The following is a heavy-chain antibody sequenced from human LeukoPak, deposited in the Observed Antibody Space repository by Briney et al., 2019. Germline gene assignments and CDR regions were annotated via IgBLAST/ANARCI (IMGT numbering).Heavy chain of an antibody. Sequence: SETLSLTCTVSGGSISGRSYYWGWIRQPPGKGLVWIGSIYYSGSTYYNPSLKSRVTISVDTSKNQFSLKLSSVTAADTAVYYCARHSRIAARNWFDPWGQGTLVTVSS. D-gene: IGHD6-6*01. CDR3: ARHSRIAARNWFDP. J-gene: IGHJ5*02. V-gene: IGHV4-39*01. CDR2: IYYSGST. CDR1: GGSISGRSYY.